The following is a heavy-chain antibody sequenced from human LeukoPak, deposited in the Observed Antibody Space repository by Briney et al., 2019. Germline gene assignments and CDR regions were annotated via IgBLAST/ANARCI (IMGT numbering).Heavy chain of an antibody. CDR3: ARRRYGIITLVRGVPFDY. J-gene: IGHJ4*02. CDR1: GGSISGYY. V-gene: IGHV4-34*01. D-gene: IGHD3-10*01. CDR2: INHSGST. Sequence: SETLSLTCTVSGGSISGYYWSWIRQPPGNGLEWIGEINHSGSTNYNPSLKSRVTISVDTSKNQFSLKLSSVTAADTAVYYCARRRYGIITLVRGVPFDYWGQGTLVTVSS.